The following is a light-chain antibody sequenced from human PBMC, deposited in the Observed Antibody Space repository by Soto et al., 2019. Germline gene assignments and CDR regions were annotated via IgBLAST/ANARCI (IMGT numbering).Light chain of an antibody. CDR1: KNINTW. CDR3: QQANSFPIT. CDR2: DDS. J-gene: IGKJ5*01. V-gene: IGKV1-5*01. Sequence: IQITQSPSPLSAYVGDRVTTTCRASKNINTWVAWYQQKPGKDTKLLIYDDSSLESGVPSRVSGSGSGTDFTLTIRSLQPEDFATYYCQQANSFPITFGQGKRLEIK.